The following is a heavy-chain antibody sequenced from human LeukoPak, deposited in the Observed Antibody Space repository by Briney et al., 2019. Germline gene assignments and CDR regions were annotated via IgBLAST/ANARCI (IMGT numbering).Heavy chain of an antibody. V-gene: IGHV4-38-2*01. CDR2: IYHSGST. J-gene: IGHJ4*02. D-gene: IGHD2-2*01. CDR1: GFTFTTYW. CDR3: ARGRPAATPMDY. Sequence: PGESLRLSCAASGFTFTTYWMSWVRQAPGKGLEWIGSIYHSGSTFYNPSLKSRVTISVDTSKNQFSLRLRSVTAADTAVYYCARGRPAATPMDYWGQGMLVTVSS.